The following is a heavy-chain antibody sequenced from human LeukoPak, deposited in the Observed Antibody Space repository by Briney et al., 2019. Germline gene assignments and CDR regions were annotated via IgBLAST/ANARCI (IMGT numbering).Heavy chain of an antibody. CDR2: IYYSGST. CDR3: ARDGSDCYSCFDY. CDR1: GGSISSHY. J-gene: IGHJ4*02. Sequence: PSETLSLTCTVSGGSISSHYWSWIRQPPGKGLEWIGYIYYSGSTNYNPSLKSRVTISVDTSKNQFSLKLSSVTAADTAVYYCARDGSDCYSCFDYWGQGTLVTVSS. V-gene: IGHV4-59*11. D-gene: IGHD2-21*02.